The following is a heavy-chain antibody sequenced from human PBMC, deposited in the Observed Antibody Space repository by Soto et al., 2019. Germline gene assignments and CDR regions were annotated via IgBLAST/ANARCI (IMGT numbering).Heavy chain of an antibody. D-gene: IGHD6-13*01. CDR1: GFTFSSYA. CDR2: ISGSGGST. V-gene: IGHV3-23*01. CDR3: AKEQALLRIAAADFDY. J-gene: IGHJ4*02. Sequence: GGSLRLSCAASGFTFSSYAMSWVRQAPGKGLEWVSAISGSGGSTYYADSVKGRFTISRDNSKNTLYLQMNSLRAEDTAVYYCAKEQALLRIAAADFDYWGQGTLVTVSS.